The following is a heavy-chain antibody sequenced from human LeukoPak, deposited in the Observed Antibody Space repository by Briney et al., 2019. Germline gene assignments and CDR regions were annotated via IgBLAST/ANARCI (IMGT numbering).Heavy chain of an antibody. J-gene: IGHJ4*02. CDR2: INANSGGT. CDR1: GYTFTGYY. CDR3: ARDGHGGNSFDF. D-gene: IGHD4-23*01. V-gene: IGHV1-2*02. Sequence: ASVKVSCKASGYTFTGYYMHWVRQAPGQGVEWMGWINANSGGTDYAQKFQDRVTMTRDTSISTAYMEPSRLTSDDTAVYYCARDGHGGNSFDFWGQGTLVTVSS.